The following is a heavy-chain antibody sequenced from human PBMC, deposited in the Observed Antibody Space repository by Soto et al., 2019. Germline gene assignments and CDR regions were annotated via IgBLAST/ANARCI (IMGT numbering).Heavy chain of an antibody. J-gene: IGHJ4*02. CDR2: IIPIFGTA. V-gene: IGHV1-69*01. Sequence: QVQLVQSGAEVKKPGSSVKVSCKASGGTFSSYSINWVRQAPGQGLEWMGEIIPIFGTANYAQKFQGRVTITSYEATSTAYMELSSLRSEGTAVYYCARDGGRHCGGVDYWGQGTVVTVSS. CDR1: GGTFSSYS. CDR3: ARDGGRHCGGVDY. D-gene: IGHD1-26*01.